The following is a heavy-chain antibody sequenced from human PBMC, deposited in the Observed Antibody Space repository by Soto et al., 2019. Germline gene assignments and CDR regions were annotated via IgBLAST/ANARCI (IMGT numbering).Heavy chain of an antibody. D-gene: IGHD2-21*02. CDR3: AREDDGGDRDYYGLDV. J-gene: IGHJ6*02. V-gene: IGHV4-59*12. Sequence: PSETLSLTCTVSGGSISSYYWSWIRQPPGKGLEWIGYIYYSGSIFYNPSFKSRVTISVDTSKNQFSLQLSSVTAADTAVYFCAREDDGGDRDYYGLDVWGQGTTVTVSS. CDR1: GGSISSYY. CDR2: IYYSGSI.